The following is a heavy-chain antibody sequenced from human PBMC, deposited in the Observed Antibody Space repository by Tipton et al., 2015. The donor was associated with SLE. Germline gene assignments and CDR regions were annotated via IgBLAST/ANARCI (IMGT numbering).Heavy chain of an antibody. V-gene: IGHV4-39*01. CDR3: ARTWGGWTLHDAFDL. Sequence: TLSLTCSVSGGSINISSYYWGWIRQSPEKGLEWIGSIFYSGSAYYNPSLNSRATMSLDTSKNEVSLKVTSVTAADTAVYYCARTWGGWTLHDAFDLWGQGTMVTVSS. CDR2: IFYSGSA. J-gene: IGHJ3*01. D-gene: IGHD6-19*01. CDR1: GGSINISSYY.